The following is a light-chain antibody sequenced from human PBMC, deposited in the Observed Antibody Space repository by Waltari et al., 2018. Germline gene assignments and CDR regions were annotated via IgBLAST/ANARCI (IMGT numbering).Light chain of an antibody. Sequence: DIVMTQSPDSLAVSLGERATINCKSSQSVLYSSNNKNYLAWYQQKPGQPPKLLIYWASTRESGVRDRFSGSGSGTDFTLTISSLQAEDVAVYYCQQYYRTYRSGTFGPGTKVGIK. V-gene: IGKV4-1*01. J-gene: IGKJ3*01. CDR2: WAS. CDR1: QSVLYSSNNKNY. CDR3: QQYYRTYRSGT.